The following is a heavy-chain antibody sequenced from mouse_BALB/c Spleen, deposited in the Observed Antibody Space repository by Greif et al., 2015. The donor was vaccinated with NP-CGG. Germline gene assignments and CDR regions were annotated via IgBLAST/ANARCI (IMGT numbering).Heavy chain of an antibody. CDR1: GFTFSSYT. Sequence: EVMLVESGGGLVKPGGSLKLSCAASGFTFSSYTMSWVRQTPEKRLEWVATISSGGSYTYYPGSVKGRFTISRDNAKNTLYLQMSSLKSEDTAMYYCTTPYGNYGAMDYWGQGTSVTVSS. CDR2: ISSGGSYT. CDR3: TTPYGNYGAMDY. V-gene: IGHV5-6-4*01. J-gene: IGHJ4*01. D-gene: IGHD2-1*01.